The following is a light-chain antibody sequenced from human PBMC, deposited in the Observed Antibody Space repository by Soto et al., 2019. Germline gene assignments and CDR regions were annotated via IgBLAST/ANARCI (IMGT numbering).Light chain of an antibody. CDR1: SSDIGGYNF. CDR2: DVG. Sequence: QSALTQPASVSGSPGQSITIACTGTSSDIGGYNFVSWYQQHPGKAPKLLIYDVGNRPSGVSNRFSGSKSGHTPSLTISGLQADGEPHYYCYSYRPVSTYVFGTGTKVTVL. CDR3: YSYRPVSTYV. J-gene: IGLJ1*01. V-gene: IGLV2-14*01.